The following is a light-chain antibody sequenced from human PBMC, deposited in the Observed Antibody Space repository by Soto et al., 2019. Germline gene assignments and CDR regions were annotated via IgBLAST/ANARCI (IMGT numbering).Light chain of an antibody. CDR3: QQFHNWPPIT. J-gene: IGKJ4*01. V-gene: IGKV3-15*01. CDR1: QNIGGT. Sequence: EIVMTQSPATLSVSPGERATLFCRASQNIGGTLGWYQQKPGQAPRLLFYGASTRASGIPARFSGSGSGTEFTLTISSLQYEDFAVYYCQQFHNWPPITFGGGTKVEI. CDR2: GAS.